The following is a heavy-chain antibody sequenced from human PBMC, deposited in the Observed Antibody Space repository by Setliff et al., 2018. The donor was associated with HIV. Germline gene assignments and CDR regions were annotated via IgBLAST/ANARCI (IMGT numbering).Heavy chain of an antibody. D-gene: IGHD2-2*01. CDR1: GYTFSDHY. J-gene: IGHJ4*02. CDR3: ARVPSRYCSSTTCPFFFDQ. CDR2: INPRSGGT. Sequence: ASVKVSCKTSGYTFSDHYIHWVRQAPGQGLEWMGWINPRSGGTKYVQKFQGRVTMTRDTSIKTAYMEMGRLRSDDTAVYYCARVPSRYCSSTTCPFFFDQWGQGTLVTVSS. V-gene: IGHV1-2*02.